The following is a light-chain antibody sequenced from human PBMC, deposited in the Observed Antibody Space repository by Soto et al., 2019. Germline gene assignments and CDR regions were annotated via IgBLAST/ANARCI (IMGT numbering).Light chain of an antibody. CDR2: DAS. CDR3: QQGSNSLT. CDR1: QSVSSY. J-gene: IGKJ4*01. Sequence: EVVLTQSPATLSLSPGERATLSCRASQSVSSYLAWYQQKPGQAPRLLIYDASNRAPGIPARFSGRGSGTDFTLTISSLEPEDFAVYSCQQGSNSLTFGGGTKVEIK. V-gene: IGKV3-11*01.